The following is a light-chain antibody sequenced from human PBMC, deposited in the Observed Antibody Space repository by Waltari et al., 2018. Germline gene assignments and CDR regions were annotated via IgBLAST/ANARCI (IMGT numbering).Light chain of an antibody. V-gene: IGKV3-11*01. CDR3: QQRNKWPLT. CDR2: DVS. Sequence: DIVLTQSPATLSLSPGERATLSCRASQSVANFLAWYQQNPGQAPRLLIYDVSNRATDIPARFSGSGFATDFTLTISDVEPEDIAVYYCQQRNKWPLTFGGGTKVEIK. CDR1: QSVANF. J-gene: IGKJ4*01.